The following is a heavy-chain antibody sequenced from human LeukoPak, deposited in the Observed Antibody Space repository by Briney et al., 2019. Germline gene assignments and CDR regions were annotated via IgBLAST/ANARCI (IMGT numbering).Heavy chain of an antibody. CDR2: IIPILGIA. CDR1: GGTFSSYT. D-gene: IGHD2-2*02. Sequence: RASVKVSCKASGGTFSSYTISWVRQAPGQGLEWMGRIIPILGIANYAQKFQGRVTITADKSTSTAYMELSSLRSEDTAVYYCARDPPEFVVVPAAIELSVDYWGRRTLVTVSS. J-gene: IGHJ4*02. CDR3: ARDPPEFVVVPAAIELSVDY. V-gene: IGHV1-69*04.